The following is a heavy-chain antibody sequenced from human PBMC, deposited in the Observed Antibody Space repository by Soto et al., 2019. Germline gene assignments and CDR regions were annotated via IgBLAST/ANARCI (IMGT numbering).Heavy chain of an antibody. J-gene: IGHJ4*02. D-gene: IGHD5-12*01. CDR2: INTYNGMT. V-gene: IGHV1-18*01. CDR3: AKSPRGEMATD. Sequence: QVQLVQSGGEVKKPGASGTVSCKVSGYTFINYHITWVRQAPGQGLEWMAWINTYNGMTDYAQRFQGRVTMTRDTSTSTAYMELRNLGSDDTAVYFCAKSPRGEMATDWGQGTLVTVSS. CDR1: GYTFINYH.